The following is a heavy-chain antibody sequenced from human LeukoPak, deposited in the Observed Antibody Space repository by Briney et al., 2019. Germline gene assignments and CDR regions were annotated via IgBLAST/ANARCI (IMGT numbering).Heavy chain of an antibody. CDR2: IYYSGST. D-gene: IGHD3-10*01. V-gene: IGHV4-59*01. CDR3: ARSAKRITMVRGAPYYFDY. CDR1: GGSISSYY. Sequence: SETLSLTCTASGGSISSYYWSWIRQPPGKGLEWIGYIYYSGSTNYNPSLKSRVAISVDTSKNQFSLKLSSVTAADTAVYYCARSAKRITMVRGAPYYFDYWGQGTLVTVSS. J-gene: IGHJ4*02.